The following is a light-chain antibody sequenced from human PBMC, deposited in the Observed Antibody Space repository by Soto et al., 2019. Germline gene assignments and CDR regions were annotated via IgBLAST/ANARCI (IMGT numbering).Light chain of an antibody. CDR2: GAS. CDR3: QQYNNWPRT. V-gene: IGKV3-15*01. CDR1: QSVSSN. J-gene: IGKJ1*01. Sequence: EIVMTQSPATLSVSPGERATLSCRASQSVSSNLAWYQQKPGQAPRRLIYGASTRAPGIPARITGSGSGAEFPLIISSLQSEGFVFYYCQQYNNWPRTFGQGTKVEI.